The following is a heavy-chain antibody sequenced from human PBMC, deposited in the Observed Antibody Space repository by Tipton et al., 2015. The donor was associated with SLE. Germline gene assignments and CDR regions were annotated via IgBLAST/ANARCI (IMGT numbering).Heavy chain of an antibody. CDR2: INHSGST. V-gene: IGHV4-34*01. CDR3: AGLYSSSWLPFGYYYYGMYV. CDR1: GGSFSGYY. D-gene: IGHD6-13*01. J-gene: IGHJ6*02. Sequence: LRLSCAVYGGSFSGYYWSWIRQPPGKGLEWIGEINHSGSTNYNPSLKSRVTMSVDTSKNQFSLKLSSVTAADTAVYYCAGLYSSSWLPFGYYYYGMYVWGQGTTVTVSS.